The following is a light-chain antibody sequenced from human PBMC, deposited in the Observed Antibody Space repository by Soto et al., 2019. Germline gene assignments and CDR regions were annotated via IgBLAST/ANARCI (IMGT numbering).Light chain of an antibody. CDR3: SSYTSSSLV. CDR2: EVS. J-gene: IGLJ2*01. Sequence: QSVLTQPASVYGSPGQSITISCTGTSSDVGGYNYVSWYQQHPGKAPKLMIYEVSNRPSGVSNRFSGSKSGNTASLTISGLQAEDEADYYCSSYTSSSLVFGGGTKLTVL. V-gene: IGLV2-14*01. CDR1: SSDVGGYNY.